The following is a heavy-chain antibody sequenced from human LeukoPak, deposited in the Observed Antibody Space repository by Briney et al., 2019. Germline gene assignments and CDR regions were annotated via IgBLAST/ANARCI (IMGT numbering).Heavy chain of an antibody. CDR1: GFTFSSYA. CDR2: ISGSGGST. D-gene: IGHD3-9*01. CDR3: AKVYCDILTGYYSDAFDI. Sequence: GGSLRLSCAASGFTFSSYAMSWVRQAPGKGLEWVSAISGSGGSTYYADSVKGRFTISRDNSKNTLYLQMNSLRAEDTAVYYCAKVYCDILTGYYSDAFDIWGQGTMVTVSS. J-gene: IGHJ3*02. V-gene: IGHV3-23*01.